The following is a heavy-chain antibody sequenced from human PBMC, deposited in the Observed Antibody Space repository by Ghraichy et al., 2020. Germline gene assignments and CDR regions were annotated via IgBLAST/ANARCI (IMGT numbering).Heavy chain of an antibody. CDR1: GGSISSGDYY. D-gene: IGHD3-10*01. CDR2: IYYSGST. V-gene: IGHV4-30-4*01. Sequence: SQTLSLTCTVSGGSISSGDYYWSWIRQPPGKGLEWIGYIYYSGSTYYNPSLKSRVTISVDTSKNQFSLKLSSVTAADTAVYYCARDAHPMVRGVIITGEGYNWFDPWGQGTLVTVSS. J-gene: IGHJ5*02. CDR3: ARDAHPMVRGVIITGEGYNWFDP.